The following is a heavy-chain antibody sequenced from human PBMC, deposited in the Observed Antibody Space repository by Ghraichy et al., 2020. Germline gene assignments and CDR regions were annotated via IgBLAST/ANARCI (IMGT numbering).Heavy chain of an antibody. J-gene: IGHJ4*02. D-gene: IGHD6-19*01. Sequence: SETLSLTCTVDGGSVSSGSYYWSWIRQPPGKGLEWIGYIYYSGSTNYNPSLKSRVTISVDTSKNQFSLKLSSVTAADTAVYYCARVESSGWYDVDYWGQGTLVTVSS. V-gene: IGHV4-61*01. CDR1: GGSVSSGSYY. CDR3: ARVESSGWYDVDY. CDR2: IYYSGST.